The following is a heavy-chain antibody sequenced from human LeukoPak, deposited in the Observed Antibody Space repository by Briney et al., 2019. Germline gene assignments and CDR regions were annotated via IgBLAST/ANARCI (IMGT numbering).Heavy chain of an antibody. D-gene: IGHD3-10*01. V-gene: IGHV3-7*03. CDR2: MNQGGSET. J-gene: IGHJ4*02. Sequence: GGSLRLSCAASGFTFGRHWMSWVRQAPGKGLEWVAHMNQGGSETTNVDSVKGRFTISRDDAKNLVFLQMNSLRVEDTAVYYCARVTYGSGTYGAFDYWGQGTLVTVSS. CDR1: GFTFGRHW. CDR3: ARVTYGSGTYGAFDY.